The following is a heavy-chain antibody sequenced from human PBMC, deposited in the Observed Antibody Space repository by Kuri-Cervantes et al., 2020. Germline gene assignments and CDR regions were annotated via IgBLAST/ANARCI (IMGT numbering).Heavy chain of an antibody. CDR1: GHTVSDLS. CDR3: ARDGKAYCGGDCTNELDRWFDP. J-gene: IGHJ5*02. D-gene: IGHD2-21*02. CDR2: IDLGDGEK. V-gene: IGHV1-24*01. Sequence: ASVKVSCKVSGHTVSDLSIQWVRLSPGKGLEWVGGIDLGDGEKKYAQKFQGRVTITTDESTSTAYMELSSLRSEDTAVYYCARDGKAYCGGDCTNELDRWFDPWGQGTLVTVSS.